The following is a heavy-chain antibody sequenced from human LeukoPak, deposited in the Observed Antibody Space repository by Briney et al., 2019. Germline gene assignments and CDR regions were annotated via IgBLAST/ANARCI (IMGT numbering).Heavy chain of an antibody. CDR2: ISGSGGST. Sequence: GGSLRLSCAASGFTFSSYAMSWVRQAPGKGLEWVSAISGSGGSTYYADSVKGRFTISRDNSRNTLYLQMNSLRAEDTAVYYCAKDYFQYCGGDCYSDYWGQGTLVTVSS. CDR3: AKDYFQYCGGDCYSDY. V-gene: IGHV3-23*01. J-gene: IGHJ4*02. CDR1: GFTFSSYA. D-gene: IGHD2-21*01.